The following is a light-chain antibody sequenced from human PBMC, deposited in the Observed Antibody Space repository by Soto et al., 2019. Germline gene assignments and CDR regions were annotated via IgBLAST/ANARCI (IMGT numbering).Light chain of an antibody. J-gene: IGLJ2*01. CDR1: SSNIGNNF. CDR3: GTWDNSLSTSVV. CDR2: DNN. V-gene: IGLV1-51*01. Sequence: QSVLTQPPSVSAAPGQKVTISCSGSSSNIGNNFVSWYQQLPGTAPKLLIFDNNKRPSGIPDRFSGSKSVTSATLGITGVQTGDEADYYCGTWDNSLSTSVVFGGGTKLTVL.